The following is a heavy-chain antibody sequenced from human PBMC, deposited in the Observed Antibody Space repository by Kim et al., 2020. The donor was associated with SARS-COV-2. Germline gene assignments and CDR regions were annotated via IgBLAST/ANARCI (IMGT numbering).Heavy chain of an antibody. CDR3: ARDTRIVGATAGMDV. Sequence: SETLSLTCTVSGGSISSGGYYWSWIRQHPGKGLEWIGYIYYSGSTYYNPSLKSRVTISVDTSKNQFSLKLSSVTAADTAVYYCARDTRIVGATAGMDVWGQGTTVTVSS. J-gene: IGHJ6*02. V-gene: IGHV4-31*03. CDR2: IYYSGST. D-gene: IGHD1-26*01. CDR1: GGSISSGGYY.